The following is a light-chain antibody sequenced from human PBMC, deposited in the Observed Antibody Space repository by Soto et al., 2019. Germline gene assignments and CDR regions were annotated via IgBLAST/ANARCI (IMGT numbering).Light chain of an antibody. Sequence: EIVLTQSPGTLSLSPGEIATLSCRASQSVSSSYLAWYQQKPGQAPRLLIYGASSRATGIPDWFSGSGSGTDFTLTISRLEPEDFSLYYCQQYGSSSFTFGPGTKVDIK. J-gene: IGKJ3*01. V-gene: IGKV3-20*01. CDR3: QQYGSSSFT. CDR1: QSVSSSY. CDR2: GAS.